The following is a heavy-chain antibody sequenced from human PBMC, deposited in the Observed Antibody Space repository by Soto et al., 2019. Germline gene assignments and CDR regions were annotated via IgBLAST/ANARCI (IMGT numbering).Heavy chain of an antibody. D-gene: IGHD3-16*01. CDR1: GGSISSYY. Sequence: SETLSLTCTVSGGSISSYYWSWSRQPPGKGLEWIGYIYYSGSTNYNPSLKSRVTISVDTSKNQFSLKLSSVTAADTAVYYCARGSYDYVWGTYGMDVWGQGTTVTVSS. J-gene: IGHJ6*02. CDR2: IYYSGST. V-gene: IGHV4-59*01. CDR3: ARGSYDYVWGTYGMDV.